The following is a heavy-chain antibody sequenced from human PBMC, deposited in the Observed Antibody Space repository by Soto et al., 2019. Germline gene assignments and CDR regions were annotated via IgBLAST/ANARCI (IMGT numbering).Heavy chain of an antibody. D-gene: IGHD3-16*01. CDR3: ARGGGPYVWFNEF. V-gene: IGHV1-69*01. J-gene: IGHJ4*02. CDR1: GGLFSSFA. Sequence: QEQLVQSGAEVKKPGSSVKVSCKDSGGLFSSFAISWVRQAPGQGLEWMGGIIPVFGTTNYAQKFQGRVTITADESTNTAYMELSSLTSDDTAMYYCARGGGPYVWFNEFWGQGTQVTVSP. CDR2: IIPVFGTT.